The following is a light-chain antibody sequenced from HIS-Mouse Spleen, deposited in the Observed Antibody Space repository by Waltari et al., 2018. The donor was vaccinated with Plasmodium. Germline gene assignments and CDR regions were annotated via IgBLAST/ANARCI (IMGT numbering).Light chain of an antibody. CDR1: SSDVGGYNY. V-gene: IGLV2-14*03. J-gene: IGLJ1*01. CDR3: SSYTSSSTGV. CDR2: DVS. Sequence: QSALTQPASVSGSPGQSITISCTGTSSDVGGYNYVSWYQQHPGKAPKLRIYDVSNRPSGVSNRAAGSKSGNTASLTISGLQAEDEADYYGSSYTSSSTGVFGTGTKVTVL.